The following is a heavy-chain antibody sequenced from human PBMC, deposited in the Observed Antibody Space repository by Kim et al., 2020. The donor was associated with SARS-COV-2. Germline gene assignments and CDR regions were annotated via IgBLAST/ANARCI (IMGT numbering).Heavy chain of an antibody. CDR2: INPNSGGT. V-gene: IGHV1-2*02. J-gene: IGHJ2*01. Sequence: ASVKVSCKASGYTFTGYYMHWVRQAPGQGLEWMGWINPNSGGTNYAQKFQGRVTMTRDTSISTAYMELSRLRSDDTAVYYCARETRYCSGGSCYTYWYFDLWGRGTLVTVSS. CDR3: ARETRYCSGGSCYTYWYFDL. CDR1: GYTFTGYY. D-gene: IGHD2-15*01.